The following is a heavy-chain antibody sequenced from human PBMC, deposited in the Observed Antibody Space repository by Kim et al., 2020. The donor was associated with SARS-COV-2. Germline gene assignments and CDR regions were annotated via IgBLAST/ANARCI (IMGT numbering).Heavy chain of an antibody. D-gene: IGHD2-8*01. CDR3: ARGDYCPHGVCQSHGMDV. J-gene: IGHJ6*02. V-gene: IGHV3-21*01. Sequence: GGSLRLSCTASGFTFSIYSMNWVRQAPGKGLEWVSSISSSSSYIKYADSVKGRFTISRDNAKNSLYLQMNSLGAEDTAVFYCARGDYCPHGVCQSHGMDVWGQGTTVTVSS. CDR1: GFTFSIYS. CDR2: ISSSSSYI.